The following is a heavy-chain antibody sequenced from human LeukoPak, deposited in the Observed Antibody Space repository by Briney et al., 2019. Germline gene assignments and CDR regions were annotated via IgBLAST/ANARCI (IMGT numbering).Heavy chain of an antibody. CDR3: AKRDSSGYYYFDY. CDR1: GFTFSIYG. J-gene: IGHJ4*02. CDR2: IGSSGAT. D-gene: IGHD3-22*01. V-gene: IGHV3-23*01. Sequence: PGGSLRLSCAASGFTFSIYGMSWVRQAPGKGLEWVSAIGSSGATYYADSVKGGFTISRDNSKNTLYLQMNSLRVEDTALYYCAKRDSSGYYYFDYWGQGTLVTVSS.